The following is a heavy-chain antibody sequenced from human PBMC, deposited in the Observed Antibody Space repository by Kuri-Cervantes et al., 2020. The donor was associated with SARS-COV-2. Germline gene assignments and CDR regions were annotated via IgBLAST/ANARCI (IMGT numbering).Heavy chain of an antibody. V-gene: IGHV3-9*01. CDR1: GFTFDDYA. CDR3: AKDMGSGSYFSENAFDI. CDR2: ISWNSGSI. D-gene: IGHD3-10*01. J-gene: IGHJ3*02. Sequence: GGSLRLSCAASGFTFDDYAMHWVRQAPGKGLEWVSGISWNSGSIGYADSVKGRFAISRDNAKNSLYLQMNSLRAEDTALYYCAKDMGSGSYFSENAFDIWGQGTMVTFSS.